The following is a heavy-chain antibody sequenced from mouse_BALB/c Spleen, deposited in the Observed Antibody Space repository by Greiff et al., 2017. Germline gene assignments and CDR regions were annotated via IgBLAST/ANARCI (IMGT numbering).Heavy chain of an antibody. CDR1: GYSITSDYA. CDR3: ARNVYGNYAMDY. D-gene: IGHD2-10*02. CDR2: ISYSGST. J-gene: IGHJ4*01. Sequence: EVHLVESGPGLVKPSQSLSLTCTVTGYSITSDYAWNWIRQFPGNKLEWMGYISYSGSTSYNPSLKSRISITRDTSKNQFFLQLNSVTTEDTATYYCARNVYGNYAMDYWGQGTSVTVSS. V-gene: IGHV3-2*02.